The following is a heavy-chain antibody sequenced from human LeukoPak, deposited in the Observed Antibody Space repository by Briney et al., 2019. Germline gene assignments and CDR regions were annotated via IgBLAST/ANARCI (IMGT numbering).Heavy chain of an antibody. CDR2: ISSSSSYI. J-gene: IGHJ4*02. V-gene: IGHV3-21*01. Sequence: GGSLRLSCAASGFTFSSYSMNWVRQAPGKGLEWVSSISSSSSYIYYADSVEGRFTISRDNAKNSLYLQMNSLRAEDTAVYYCARRPGGRYYFDYWGQGTLVTVPS. CDR1: GFTFSSYS. D-gene: IGHD4-17*01. CDR3: ARRPGGRYYFDY.